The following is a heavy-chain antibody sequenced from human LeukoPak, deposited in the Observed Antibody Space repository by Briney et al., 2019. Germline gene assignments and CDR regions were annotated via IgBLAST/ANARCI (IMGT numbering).Heavy chain of an antibody. J-gene: IGHJ3*02. CDR2: IRYDGSNK. CDR1: GFTFSSYG. D-gene: IGHD6-19*01. CDR3: AKDLVLRGWAFDI. Sequence: GGSLRLSCAASGFTFSSYGMHWVCQAPGKRLEWVAFIRYDGSNKYYADSVKGRFTISRDNSKNTLYLQMNSLRAEDTAVYYCAKDLVLRGWAFDIWGQGTMVTVSS. V-gene: IGHV3-30*02.